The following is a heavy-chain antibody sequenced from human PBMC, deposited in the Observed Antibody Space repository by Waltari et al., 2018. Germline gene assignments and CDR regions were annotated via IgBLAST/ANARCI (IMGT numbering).Heavy chain of an antibody. Sequence: QVQLVESGGGVVQPGGSLRLSCAASGFTFSSYGMHWVRQAPGKGLEWVAFIRYDGSNKYYADSVKGRFNISRDNSKNTLYLQMNSLRAEDTAVYYCAKGGSKWEPLGYWGQGTLVTVSS. CDR3: AKGGSKWEPLGY. D-gene: IGHD1-26*01. J-gene: IGHJ4*02. CDR1: GFTFSSYG. CDR2: IRYDGSNK. V-gene: IGHV3-30*02.